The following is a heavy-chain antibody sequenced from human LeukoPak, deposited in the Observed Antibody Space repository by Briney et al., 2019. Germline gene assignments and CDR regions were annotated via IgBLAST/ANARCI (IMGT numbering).Heavy chain of an antibody. CDR2: VLDSERT. CDR1: GVSISTHY. J-gene: IGHJ4*02. Sequence: SETLSLTCNVSGVSISTHYWSWIRQPPGKGLEWIGYVLDSERTKDNPSLKSRATLSADTSKNQFSLRLTSVTAADSAVYYCATLKRGSIYGCFDFWGQGVLVTVSS. CDR3: ATLKRGSIYGCFDF. D-gene: IGHD5-18*01. V-gene: IGHV4-59*11.